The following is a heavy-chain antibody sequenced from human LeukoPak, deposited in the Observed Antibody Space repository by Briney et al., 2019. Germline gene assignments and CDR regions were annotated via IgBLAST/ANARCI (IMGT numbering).Heavy chain of an antibody. CDR1: GGSFSGYY. J-gene: IGHJ3*02. V-gene: IGHV4-34*01. CDR3: ARRITMVRGGRIDI. D-gene: IGHD3-10*01. Sequence: SETLSLTCAVYGGSFSGYYWSWICQPPGKGLEWIGEINHSGSTNYNPSLKSRVTISVDTSKNQFSLKLSSVTAADTAVYYCARRITMVRGGRIDIWGQGTMVTVSS. CDR2: INHSGST.